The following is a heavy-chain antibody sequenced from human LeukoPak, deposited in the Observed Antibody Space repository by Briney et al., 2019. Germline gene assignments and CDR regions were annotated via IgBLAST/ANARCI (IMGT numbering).Heavy chain of an antibody. Sequence: GESLKFSWEGLGYSFSTYWIGRVRQLRGKGLEWTGVTYALDFGPSYSPPFRGQFPTSVATSISIAYLQWGSLEASDTAIYYCARVAHPDYGGDFGRRAFDIWGQGTMVVVSS. CDR1: GYSFSTYW. D-gene: IGHD4-23*01. J-gene: IGHJ3*02. V-gene: IGHV5-51*01. CDR3: ARVAHPDYGGDFGRRAFDI. CDR2: TYALDFGP.